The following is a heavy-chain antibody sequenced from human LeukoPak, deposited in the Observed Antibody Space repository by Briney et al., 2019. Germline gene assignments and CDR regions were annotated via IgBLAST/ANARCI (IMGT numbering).Heavy chain of an antibody. CDR2: IYYSGDA. Sequence: SETLSLTCTVSGGSISSSSHYWGWIRQPPGKGLEWIGSIYYSGDAYYNPSLKSRVTTSVDTSKSQFSLRLSSVTAADTAVYYCARRDYWGQGTLVTVSS. CDR1: GGSISSSSHY. J-gene: IGHJ4*02. CDR3: ARRDY. V-gene: IGHV4-39*01.